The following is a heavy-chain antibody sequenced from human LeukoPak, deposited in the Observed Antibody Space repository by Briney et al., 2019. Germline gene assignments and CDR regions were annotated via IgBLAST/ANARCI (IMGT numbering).Heavy chain of an antibody. CDR3: ARARLENLLYDAFDI. V-gene: IGHV4-4*07. CDR1: GASISSSY. Sequence: SETPSLTCTVSGASISSSYWSWVRQPAGKGLEWIGRFYTSGSTNYSPSLKSRVTMSVDTSKNQFSLKVSSVTAADTAVYYCARARLENLLYDAFDIWAKGQWSPSLQ. CDR2: FYTSGST. D-gene: IGHD3-16*01. J-gene: IGHJ3*02.